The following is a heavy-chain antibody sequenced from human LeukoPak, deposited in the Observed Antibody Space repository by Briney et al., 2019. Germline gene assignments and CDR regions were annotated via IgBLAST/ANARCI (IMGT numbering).Heavy chain of an antibody. CDR2: ISYDGSNK. Sequence: GGSLRLSCAASGFTFDYYGMHWVRQAPGKGLEWVAVISYDGSNKYYADSVKGRFTISRDNSKNTLYLQMNSLRAEDTAVYYCARGYSYPGSSIYYFDYWGQGTLVTVSS. CDR1: GFTFDYYG. CDR3: ARGYSYPGSSIYYFDY. J-gene: IGHJ4*02. D-gene: IGHD2-21*01. V-gene: IGHV3-30*19.